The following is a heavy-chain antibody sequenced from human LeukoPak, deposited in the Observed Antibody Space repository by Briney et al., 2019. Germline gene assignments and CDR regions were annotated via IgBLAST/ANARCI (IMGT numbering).Heavy chain of an antibody. CDR3: ATSPRAWNAFDV. CDR1: GGPITNYY. Sequence: SETLSLTCTVSGGPITNYYCFWMRQPPGMTLEWIGYIYYSGSTNTSPSLKSRVTISVDTSKNQFSLKLSSVTAADTAMHYCATSPRAWNAFDVWGRGTMVTISS. D-gene: IGHD1-7*01. CDR2: IYYSGST. V-gene: IGHV4-59*01. J-gene: IGHJ3*01.